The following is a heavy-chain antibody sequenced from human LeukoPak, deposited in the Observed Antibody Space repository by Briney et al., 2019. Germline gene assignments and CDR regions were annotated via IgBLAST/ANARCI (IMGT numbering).Heavy chain of an antibody. D-gene: IGHD5-18*01. Sequence: PGGSLRLSCAASGFTFSSYWMSWVRQAPGKGLEWVANIKEDGSEKYYVDSVKGRFTISRDNAKNSLYLQMNSLRAEDTAVYYCTRGGAPEYSYGYYFAYWGQGTLVTVSS. J-gene: IGHJ4*02. CDR2: IKEDGSEK. V-gene: IGHV3-7*01. CDR3: TRGGAPEYSYGYYFAY. CDR1: GFTFSSYW.